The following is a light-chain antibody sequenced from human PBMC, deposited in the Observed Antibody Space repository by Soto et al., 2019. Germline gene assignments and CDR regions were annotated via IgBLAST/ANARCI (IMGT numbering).Light chain of an antibody. CDR1: QGISTY. Sequence: DIQVTQSPSSLSASVGDRVTITCRASQGISTYLNWYQQKPGKAPKLLIYAASSLQSGVPSRFSGSESETDFTLTISSLQPEDFATYSCQQRYSTTWTFGQGTKVEIK. J-gene: IGKJ1*01. CDR3: QQRYSTTWT. V-gene: IGKV1-39*01. CDR2: AAS.